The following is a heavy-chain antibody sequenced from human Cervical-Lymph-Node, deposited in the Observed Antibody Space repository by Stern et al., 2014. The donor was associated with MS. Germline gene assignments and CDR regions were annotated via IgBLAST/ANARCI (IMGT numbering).Heavy chain of an antibody. CDR2: IYPGDSET. CDR1: GFKFSIYW. V-gene: IGHV5-51*01. D-gene: IGHD1-14*01. CDR3: ARQTTAWASDV. J-gene: IGHJ4*02. Sequence: MQLVQSGAELIRPGESLKISCTGSGFKFSIYWIAWVRPMPGKGLEWMGIIYPGDSETRYSPSFQGQVTMSADKSTSTAYLQWSSLNASDTAMYFCARQTTAWASDVWGQGTLVTVSS.